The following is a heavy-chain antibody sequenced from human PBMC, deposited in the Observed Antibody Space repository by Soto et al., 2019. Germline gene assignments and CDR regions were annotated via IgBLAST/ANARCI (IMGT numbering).Heavy chain of an antibody. CDR2: IIPIFGTA. CDR1: GGTFSSYA. V-gene: IGHV1-69*05. J-gene: IGHJ4*02. CDR3: ARDQDIVVVPAAMRFVY. Sequence: SVKVSCKASGGTFSSYAISWVRQAPGQGLEWMGGIIPIFGTANYAQKFQGRVTMTTDTSTSTAYMELRSLRSDDTAVYYCARDQDIVVVPAAMRFVYWGQGTLVTVSS. D-gene: IGHD2-2*01.